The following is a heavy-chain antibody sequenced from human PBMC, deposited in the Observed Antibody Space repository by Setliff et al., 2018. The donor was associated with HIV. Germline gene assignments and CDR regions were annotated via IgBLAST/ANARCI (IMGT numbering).Heavy chain of an antibody. CDR1: GDAFTDYY. D-gene: IGHD1-1*01. CDR3: AADNYNCNSFDP. CDR2: INPNGGYT. Sequence: ASVKVSCKASGDAFTDYYIHWVRQAPGQGLEWMGWINPNGGYTNYAQKFLGRVTMTQDTSFTTAYLELSRLGSDDTAVYYCAADNYNCNSFDPWGQGSLVTVSS. V-gene: IGHV1-2*02. J-gene: IGHJ5*02.